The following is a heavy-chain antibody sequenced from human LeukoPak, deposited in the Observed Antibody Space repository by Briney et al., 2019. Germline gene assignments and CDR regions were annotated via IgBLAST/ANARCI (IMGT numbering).Heavy chain of an antibody. CDR1: EYTFTNYY. D-gene: IGHD2-21*02. J-gene: IGHJ6*03. CDR2: INPNTGGT. Sequence: ASVTVSCKASEYTFTNYYVHWVQQAPGQRLEWMGWINPNTGGTNYAQKFQGRVTMTRDTSNNTVYMDLTRLIFDDTAMYYCARDGVFRFEVGDVYYYYMDVWGKGTTVIISS. CDR3: ARDGVFRFEVGDVYYYYMDV. V-gene: IGHV1-2*02.